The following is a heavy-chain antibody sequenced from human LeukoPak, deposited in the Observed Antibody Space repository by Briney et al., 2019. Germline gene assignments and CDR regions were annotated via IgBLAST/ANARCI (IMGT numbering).Heavy chain of an antibody. CDR3: ARGRSPSTAQYGMDV. V-gene: IGHV1-46*01. CDR1: GYTFISYY. Sequence: ASVKVSCKASGYTFISYYMHWVRQAPGQGLEWMGIINPSGGSTSYAQKFQGRVTMTRDTSTSTVYMELSSLRSEDTAVYYCARGRSPSTAQYGMDVWGQGTTVTVSS. J-gene: IGHJ6*02. CDR2: INPSGGST. D-gene: IGHD6-13*01.